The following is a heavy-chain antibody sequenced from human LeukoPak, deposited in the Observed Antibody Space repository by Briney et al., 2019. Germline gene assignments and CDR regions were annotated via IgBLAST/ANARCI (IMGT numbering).Heavy chain of an antibody. CDR2: MNPNSGDT. Sequence: ASVKVSCKVSGYTFTSYDINWVRQATGQGLEWMGWMNPNSGDTGYAQTFQGRVTMTRDTSVGTAYMELSSLRSEDTAVYYCARAVRRGEIERYWGQGTLVTVSS. CDR3: ARAVRRGEIERY. D-gene: IGHD3-10*01. V-gene: IGHV1-8*01. CDR1: GYTFTSYD. J-gene: IGHJ4*02.